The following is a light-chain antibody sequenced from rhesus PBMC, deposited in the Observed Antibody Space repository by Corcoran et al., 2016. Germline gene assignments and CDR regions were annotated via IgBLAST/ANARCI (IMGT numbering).Light chain of an antibody. J-gene: IGKJ4*01. CDR3: QQYSNWPLT. V-gene: IGKV3-17*01. CDR2: DAS. CDR1: QSVSSS. Sequence: EIVLTQSPATLSLSPGERATLSCRASQSVSSSLAWYQQKLGQAPRLLLYDASSRATGIPDRCSGMGSGTDFTLTLSSLEPEGVGVYYCQQYSNWPLTFGGGTKVELK.